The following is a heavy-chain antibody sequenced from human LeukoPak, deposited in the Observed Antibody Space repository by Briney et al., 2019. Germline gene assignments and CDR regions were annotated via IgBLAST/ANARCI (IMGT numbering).Heavy chain of an antibody. CDR2: IYHSGST. V-gene: IGHV4-4*02. CDR3: ASYGGIVVVPAATGPLYV. CDR1: GGSISDSDW. J-gene: IGHJ6*02. D-gene: IGHD2-2*01. Sequence: KPSGTLSLTCAVSGGSISDSDWWSWVRQPPGKGLEWIGEIYHSGSTYYNPSLKSRVTISVDTSKNQFSLKLSSVTAADTAVYYCASYGGIVVVPAATGPLYVWGQGTTVTVSS.